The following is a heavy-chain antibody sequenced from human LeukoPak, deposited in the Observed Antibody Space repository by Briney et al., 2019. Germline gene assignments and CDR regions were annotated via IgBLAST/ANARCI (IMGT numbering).Heavy chain of an antibody. CDR1: GFTFSTYW. CDR2: IKEDGSEK. J-gene: IGHJ5*02. Sequence: PGGSPRLSCVASGFTFSTYWMSWVRQAPGKGLEWVANIKEDGSEKYYVDSVKGRFTISRDNAKNSLYLQMTSLRAEDTAVYYCARVRGIVVEVPTNNCFDPWGQGTLVTVSS. CDR3: ARVRGIVVEVPTNNCFDP. D-gene: IGHD2-15*01. V-gene: IGHV3-7*01.